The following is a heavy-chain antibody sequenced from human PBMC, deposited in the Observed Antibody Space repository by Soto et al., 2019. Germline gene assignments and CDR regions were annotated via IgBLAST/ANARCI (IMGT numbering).Heavy chain of an antibody. D-gene: IGHD6-19*01. CDR3: ARDLAVGLVDY. CDR2: ISAYNGNT. V-gene: IGHV1-18*01. J-gene: IGHJ4*02. CDR1: GYTFTSYG. Sequence: QVQLVQSGAEVKKPGASVKVSCKASGYTFTSYGISWVRQAPGQGLEWMGWISAYNGNTNYAQKLKGGVPMTTDTATSTDNMELRSLRSEDTAVYYCARDLAVGLVDYWGQGTLVTVSS.